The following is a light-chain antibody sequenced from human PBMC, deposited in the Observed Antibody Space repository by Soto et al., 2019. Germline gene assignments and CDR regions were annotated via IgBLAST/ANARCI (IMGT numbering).Light chain of an antibody. Sequence: QSVLTQPPSVSGAPGQRVTISCTGSSSNIGAGYDVHWYQQLPGRAPKLRIYGNTNRPSGVPDRFSGSKSGTSASLAITGLQAEDEADYYCLSFDSSLSVGFAGGTKLTVL. J-gene: IGLJ2*01. CDR1: SSNIGAGYD. V-gene: IGLV1-40*01. CDR2: GNT. CDR3: LSFDSSLSVG.